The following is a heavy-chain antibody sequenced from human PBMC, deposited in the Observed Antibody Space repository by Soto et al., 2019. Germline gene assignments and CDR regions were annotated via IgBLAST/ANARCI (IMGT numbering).Heavy chain of an antibody. CDR1: GGSISSGNW. CDR2: IYPTGST. J-gene: IGHJ4*02. Sequence: QVQLQESCPGLVKPSGTLSLTCAVSGGSISSGNWWRWVRRPPGKGLEWIGEIYPTGSTNYNPSLMGRVAIAVDNNHFSLKLNSVTAADTAVYYCARDEGHCSRDRCRPLDSWGQGTLVTVSS. CDR3: ARDEGHCSRDRCRPLDS. V-gene: IGHV4-4*02. D-gene: IGHD6-13*01.